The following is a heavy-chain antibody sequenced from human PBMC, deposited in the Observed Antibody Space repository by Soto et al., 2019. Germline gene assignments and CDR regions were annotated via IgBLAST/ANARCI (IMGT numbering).Heavy chain of an antibody. CDR1: GFSHTTRGVG. J-gene: IGHJ5*02. CDR3: AHIPNYYQYDWFDP. V-gene: IGHV2-5*02. CDR2: IYWDDDK. D-gene: IGHD3-16*01. Sequence: QITLKESGPTLVKPTQTLTVTCTFSGFSHTTRGVGGGWIRQPPGKALECLALIYWDDDKRYSPSLQSRLSVTKDTSKNQVVLTMTNVDPVDTATYYCAHIPNYYQYDWFDPWGQGTLVSVSS.